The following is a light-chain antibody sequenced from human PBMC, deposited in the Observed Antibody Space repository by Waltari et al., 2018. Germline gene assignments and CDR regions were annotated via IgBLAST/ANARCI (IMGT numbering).Light chain of an antibody. Sequence: SYELTQPPSVSVSPGQTARITCSGDALSKKYAYWSQQKSGQAPVLVIYEDIKRPTGTPERFSGSSSGTTATLTISGAHVDDEADYYCYSTDFRGHDRVFGGGTKLTIL. CDR1: ALSKKY. V-gene: IGLV3-10*01. J-gene: IGLJ3*02. CDR3: YSTDFRGHDRV. CDR2: EDI.